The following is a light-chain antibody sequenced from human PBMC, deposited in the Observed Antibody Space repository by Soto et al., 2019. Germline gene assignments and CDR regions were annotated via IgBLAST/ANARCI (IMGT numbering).Light chain of an antibody. Sequence: QSVLTQPPSVSGSPGQRVTISCTGSRSNIGAGQDVHWYRQLPGTAPKLLIYGDNNRPSGVPDRFSGSKSGTSASLAITGLQAEDEADYYCQSYDSSLSVIFGGGTQLTVL. CDR2: GDN. J-gene: IGLJ2*01. CDR3: QSYDSSLSVI. CDR1: RSNIGAGQD. V-gene: IGLV1-40*01.